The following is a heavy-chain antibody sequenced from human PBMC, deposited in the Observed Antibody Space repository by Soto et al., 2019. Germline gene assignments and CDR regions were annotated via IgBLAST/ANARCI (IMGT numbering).Heavy chain of an antibody. D-gene: IGHD6-13*01. CDR2: INHSGST. V-gene: IGHV4-34*01. Sequence: SETLSLTCAVYGGSFSGYYWSWIRQHPGKGLEWIGEINHSGSTNYNPSLKSRVTISVDTSRNQFSLKLSSVTSADTAVYYCERGPSGIASAPAGYRGKGTLVTGS. CDR3: ERGPSGIASAPAGY. J-gene: IGHJ4*02. CDR1: GGSFSGYY.